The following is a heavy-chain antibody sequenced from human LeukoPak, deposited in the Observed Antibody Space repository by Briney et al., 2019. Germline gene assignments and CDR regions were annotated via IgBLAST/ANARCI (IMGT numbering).Heavy chain of an antibody. V-gene: IGHV4-59*01. CDR3: ARDADYYGMDV. CDR2: IYYSGST. Sequence: SETLPLTCTVSGGSISSYYWSWIRQPPGKGLEWIGYIYYSGSTNYNPSLKSRDTISVDTSKNQFSLKLSSVTAADTAVYYCARDADYYGMDVWGQGTTVTVSS. J-gene: IGHJ6*02. CDR1: GGSISSYY.